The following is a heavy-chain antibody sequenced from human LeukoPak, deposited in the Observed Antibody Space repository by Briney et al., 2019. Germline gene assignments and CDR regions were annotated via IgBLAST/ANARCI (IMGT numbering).Heavy chain of an antibody. Sequence: SVKVSCKASGGTFSSYAISWVRQAPGQGLEWMGRIIPILGIANYAQKFQGRVTITADKSTSTAYMELSSLRSEDTAAYYCARGRVGATSAFDIWGQGTMVTVSS. J-gene: IGHJ3*02. CDR1: GGTFSSYA. CDR3: ARGRVGATSAFDI. V-gene: IGHV1-69*04. D-gene: IGHD1-26*01. CDR2: IIPILGIA.